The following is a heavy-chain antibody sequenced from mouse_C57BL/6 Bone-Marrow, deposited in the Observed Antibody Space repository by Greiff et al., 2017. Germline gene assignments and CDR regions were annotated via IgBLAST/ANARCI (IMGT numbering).Heavy chain of an antibody. Sequence: EVKLMESGAELVRPGASVKLSCTASGFNIKDDYMHWVKQRPEQGLEWIGWIDPENGDTEYASKFQGKATITADTSSNTAYLQLSSLTSEDTAVYYCTTWLRRGWYFDVWGTGTTVTVSS. V-gene: IGHV14-4*01. D-gene: IGHD2-2*01. J-gene: IGHJ1*03. CDR3: TTWLRRGWYFDV. CDR1: GFNIKDDY. CDR2: IDPENGDT.